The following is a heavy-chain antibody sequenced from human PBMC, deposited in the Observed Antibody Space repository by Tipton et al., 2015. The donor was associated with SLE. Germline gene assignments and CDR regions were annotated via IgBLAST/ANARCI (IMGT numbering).Heavy chain of an antibody. D-gene: IGHD6-19*01. CDR3: APAQWLVHYFDY. J-gene: IGHJ4*02. CDR2: IKQDGSEK. Sequence: SLRLSCAASGFTFSSYWMSWVRQAPGKGLEWVANIKQDGSEKYYVDSVKGRFTISRDNAKNSLYLQMNSLRAEDTAVYYCAPAQWLVHYFDYWGQGTLVTVSS. V-gene: IGHV3-7*01. CDR1: GFTFSSYW.